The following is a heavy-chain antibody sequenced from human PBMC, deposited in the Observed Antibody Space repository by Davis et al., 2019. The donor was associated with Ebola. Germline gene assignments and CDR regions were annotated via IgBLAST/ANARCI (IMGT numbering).Heavy chain of an antibody. J-gene: IGHJ4*02. V-gene: IGHV3-11*06. CDR3: ARGPRKMATTNFDY. CDR1: GFSFSDYY. Sequence: PGGSLRLSCAASGFSFSDYYMSWIRQAPGKGLEWVSSISISSGFTNYADSVKGRFTISRDNAKNSLYLQMNSLRAEDTAVYYCARGPRKMATTNFDYWGQGTLVTVSS. CDR2: ISISSGFT. D-gene: IGHD5-24*01.